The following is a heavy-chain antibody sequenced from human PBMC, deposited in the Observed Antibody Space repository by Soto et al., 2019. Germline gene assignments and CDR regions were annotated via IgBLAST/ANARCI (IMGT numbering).Heavy chain of an antibody. CDR2: IWYDGSLE. Sequence: QVQLVESGGGVVQPRRSLRLSCAASGFSFSSFGMHWVRQAPGKGLEWVAIIWYDGSLEYYADSVKGRFTISRDNSKNTLYLQMNSLRVEDTAVYYCAKPSYDFWSGYYHPFDYWGQGTLVTVSS. D-gene: IGHD3-3*01. J-gene: IGHJ4*02. V-gene: IGHV3-33*03. CDR1: GFSFSSFG. CDR3: AKPSYDFWSGYYHPFDY.